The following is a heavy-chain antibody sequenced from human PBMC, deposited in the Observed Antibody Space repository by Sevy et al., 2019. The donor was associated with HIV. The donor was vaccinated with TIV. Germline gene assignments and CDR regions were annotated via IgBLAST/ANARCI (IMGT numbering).Heavy chain of an antibody. V-gene: IGHV3-48*02. Sequence: GGSLRLSCAASGFRFRDYRMNWVRQAPGKGLEWVSYITSSSNTINYADSVKGRFTISRDNSRNSLYLQINSLRHEDTAVYYCARGLGRGEVALDLWGQGTLVTVSS. CDR2: ITSSSNTI. D-gene: IGHD3-3*01. CDR3: ARGLGRGEVALDL. CDR1: GFRFRDYR. J-gene: IGHJ5*02.